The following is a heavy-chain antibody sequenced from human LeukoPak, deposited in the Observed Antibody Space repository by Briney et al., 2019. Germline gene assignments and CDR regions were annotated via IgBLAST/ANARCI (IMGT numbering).Heavy chain of an antibody. CDR2: IWYDGSNK. V-gene: IGHV3-33*06. CDR1: GFTFRSYG. D-gene: IGHD2-21*02. Sequence: GGSLRLSCAASGFTFRSYGMHWVRQAPGKGLEWVAVIWYDGSNKYYADSVKGRFTISRDNSKNTLYLQMNSLRAEDTAVYYCANGGGYCGGDCYFDYWGQGTLVTVSS. J-gene: IGHJ4*02. CDR3: ANGGGYCGGDCYFDY.